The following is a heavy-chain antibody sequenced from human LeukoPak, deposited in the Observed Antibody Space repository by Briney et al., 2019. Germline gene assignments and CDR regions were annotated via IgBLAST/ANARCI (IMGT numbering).Heavy chain of an antibody. CDR1: GFTNY. Sequence: GGSLRLSCGASGFTNYMSWVRQAPERGLEWVSVIYSSGSTYYADSVRGRFTISRDKTKNTLFLQMNSLRVEDTAVYYCARDRLEPEMAAWGLGTLVTVSS. D-gene: IGHD5-24*01. V-gene: IGHV3-53*01. CDR2: IYSSGST. J-gene: IGHJ5*02. CDR3: ARDRLEPEMAA.